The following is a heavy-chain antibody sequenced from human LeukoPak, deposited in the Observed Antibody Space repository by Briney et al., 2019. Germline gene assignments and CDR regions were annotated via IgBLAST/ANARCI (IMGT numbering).Heavy chain of an antibody. D-gene: IGHD6-19*01. CDR2: ISSSSSYI. J-gene: IGHJ4*02. CDR3: ARGCIAVAVSRFDY. CDR1: GFTFSSYS. Sequence: GGSLRLSCAASGFTFSSYSMNWVRQAPGKGLEWVSSISSSSSYIYYADSVKGRFTISRDNAKNSLYLQMNSLRAEDTAVYYCARGCIAVAVSRFDYWGQGTLVTVSS. V-gene: IGHV3-21*01.